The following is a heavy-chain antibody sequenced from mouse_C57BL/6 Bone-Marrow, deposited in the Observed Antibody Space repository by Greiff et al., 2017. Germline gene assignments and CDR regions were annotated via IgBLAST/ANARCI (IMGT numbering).Heavy chain of an antibody. Sequence: QVQLQQSGPELVKPGASVKISCKASGYAFSSSWMNWVKQRPGKGLEWIGRIYPGDGDTNYNGKFKGKATLTADKSSSTAYMQLSSLTYEDSAVYYCARDYGSSRYFDVWGTGTTVTVSS. D-gene: IGHD1-1*01. J-gene: IGHJ1*03. CDR2: IYPGDGDT. V-gene: IGHV1-82*01. CDR3: ARDYGSSRYFDV. CDR1: GYAFSSSW.